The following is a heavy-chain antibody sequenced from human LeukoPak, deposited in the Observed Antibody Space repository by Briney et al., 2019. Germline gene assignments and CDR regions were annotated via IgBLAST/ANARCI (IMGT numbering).Heavy chain of an antibody. CDR2: IKQDGSEK. J-gene: IGHJ5*02. Sequence: GGSLRLSCAASGFTFSSYWMSWVRQAPGKGLEWVANIKQDGSEKYYVDSVKGRFTISRDNAKNSLYLQMNSLRAEDTAVYYCARDPRLIWGVPAARWFDPWGQGTLVTVSS. CDR3: ARDPRLIWGVPAARWFDP. V-gene: IGHV3-7*01. D-gene: IGHD2-2*01. CDR1: GFTFSSYW.